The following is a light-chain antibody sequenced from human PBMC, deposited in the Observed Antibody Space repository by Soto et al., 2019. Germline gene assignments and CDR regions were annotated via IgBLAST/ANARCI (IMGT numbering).Light chain of an antibody. CDR3: QQLNSYPRT. CDR1: QGISTY. CDR2: AAS. V-gene: IGKV1-9*01. Sequence: QLTQSPSSLSASVGDRVAITCRASQGISTYLAWYQQTPGQAPKLLIYAASTLQSGVPSRFSGSGSGTDFTLTISSLQPEDFATYYCQQLNSYPRTFGQGTKVEIK. J-gene: IGKJ1*01.